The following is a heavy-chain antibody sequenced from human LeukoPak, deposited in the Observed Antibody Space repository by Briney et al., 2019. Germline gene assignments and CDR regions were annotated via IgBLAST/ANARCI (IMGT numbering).Heavy chain of an antibody. J-gene: IGHJ5*02. CDR1: GFTFSSYG. Sequence: GRSLRLSCAASGFTFSSYGMHWVRQAPGKGLEWVAVISYDGSNKYYADSVKGRFTISRDNSKNTLYLQMNSLRAEDTAVYYCAKDQYSSSLKLDPWGQGTLVTVSS. CDR3: AKDQYSSSLKLDP. CDR2: ISYDGSNK. D-gene: IGHD6-13*01. V-gene: IGHV3-30*18.